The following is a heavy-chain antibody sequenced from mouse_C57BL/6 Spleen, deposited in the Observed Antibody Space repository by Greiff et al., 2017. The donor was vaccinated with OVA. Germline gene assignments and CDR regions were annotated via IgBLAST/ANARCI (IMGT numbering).Heavy chain of an antibody. D-gene: IGHD1-1*01. CDR3: ARGYYGSSQYYYAMDY. Sequence: VQLQQSGPELVKPGASVKISCKASGYAFSSSWMNWVKQRPGKGLEWIGRIYPGDGDTNYNGKFKGKATLTADKSSSTAYMQLSSLTSEDSAVYFCARGYYGSSQYYYAMDYWGQGTSVTVSS. CDR1: GYAFSSSW. J-gene: IGHJ4*01. CDR2: IYPGDGDT. V-gene: IGHV1-82*01.